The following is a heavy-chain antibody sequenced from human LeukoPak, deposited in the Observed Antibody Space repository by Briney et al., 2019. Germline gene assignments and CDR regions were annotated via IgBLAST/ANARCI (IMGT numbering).Heavy chain of an antibody. CDR3: ATEGGSGSYYGDDAFDM. J-gene: IGHJ3*02. CDR2: IKRKTDDGTT. Sequence: GGSLRLSCAASGFTFSNYAMSWVRQAPGKGLEWVGRIKRKTDDGTTDYAVPVKGRFTISRDDSKNTLYLQMNSLKTEDTAVYYCATEGGSGSYYGDDAFDMWGQGTMVTVSS. V-gene: IGHV3-15*01. CDR1: GFTFSNYA. D-gene: IGHD3-10*01.